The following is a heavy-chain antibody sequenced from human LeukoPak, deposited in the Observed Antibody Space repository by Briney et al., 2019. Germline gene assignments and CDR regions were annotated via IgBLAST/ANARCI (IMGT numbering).Heavy chain of an antibody. Sequence: GGSLRLSCAASGFTFDDYGMSWVRQAPGKGLEWVSGINWNGGSTGYADSVKGRFTISRDNAKNSLYLQMNSLRAEDTALYYCARAKSIAARKDWFDPWGQGTLVTVSS. D-gene: IGHD6-6*01. V-gene: IGHV3-20*04. CDR2: INWNGGST. CDR3: ARAKSIAARKDWFDP. CDR1: GFTFDDYG. J-gene: IGHJ5*02.